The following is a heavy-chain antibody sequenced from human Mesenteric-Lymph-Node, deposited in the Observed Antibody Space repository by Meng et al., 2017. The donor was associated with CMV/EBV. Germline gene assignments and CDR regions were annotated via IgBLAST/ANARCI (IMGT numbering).Heavy chain of an antibody. D-gene: IGHD3-9*01. CDR1: GGAFSGYS. CDR2: INHSGST. Sequence: HVQLPQWGAGFVKPPGTPSVTCAVYGGAFSGYSWNWIRQSPEKGLEWIGEINHSGSTTYNPSFTSRIIISVDTSTNQISLNMSSVTAADTAVYYCARGSSYDILTGYFDYWGQGALVTVSS. J-gene: IGHJ4*02. V-gene: IGHV4-34*02. CDR3: ARGSSYDILTGYFDY.